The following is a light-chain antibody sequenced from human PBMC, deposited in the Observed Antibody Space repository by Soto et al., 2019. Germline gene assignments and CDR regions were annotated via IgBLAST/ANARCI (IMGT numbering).Light chain of an antibody. Sequence: QSALTQPRSVSGSPGQSVTISCTGTSSDVGAYNFVSWYQLNPGKAPKLMIFDVSARPSGVPDRFSGSKSANTASLTISGLQTEDEADYYCYSYAGTYIPLFGGGTKVTVL. CDR1: SSDVGAYNF. CDR2: DVS. J-gene: IGLJ2*01. V-gene: IGLV2-11*01. CDR3: YSYAGTYIPL.